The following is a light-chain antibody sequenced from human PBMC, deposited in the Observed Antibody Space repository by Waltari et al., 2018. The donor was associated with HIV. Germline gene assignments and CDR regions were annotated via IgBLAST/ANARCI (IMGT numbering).Light chain of an antibody. J-gene: IGLJ2*01. Sequence: QSVLAQPPSASGTPGQRVTISCSGTTSTIGTNSVNWYQQLPGTAPKLLIFSDKHLPSGVPYRFSGSKSGTSASLAISGLQSEDEGDYYCAAWDDSLAEPYVLFGGGTRLTVL. CDR3: AAWDDSLAEPYVL. CDR1: TSTIGTNS. V-gene: IGLV1-44*01. CDR2: SDK.